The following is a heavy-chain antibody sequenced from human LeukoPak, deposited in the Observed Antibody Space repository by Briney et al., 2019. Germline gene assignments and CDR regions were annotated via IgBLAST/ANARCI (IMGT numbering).Heavy chain of an antibody. J-gene: IGHJ3*02. D-gene: IGHD3-22*01. CDR3: ARGRGVVISAFDI. Sequence: GRSLRLSCAATGFTFSSYAMHWVRQAPGKGLEWVAVISYDGSNKYYADSVKGRFTISRDNSKNTLYLQMNSLRAEDTAVYYCARGRGVVISAFDIWGQGTMVTVSS. CDR2: ISYDGSNK. V-gene: IGHV3-30*04. CDR1: GFTFSSYA.